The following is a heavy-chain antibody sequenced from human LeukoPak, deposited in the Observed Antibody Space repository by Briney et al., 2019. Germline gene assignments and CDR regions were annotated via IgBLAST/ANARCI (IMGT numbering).Heavy chain of an antibody. J-gene: IGHJ5*02. Sequence: GGSLRLSCAASGFTFSSYSMNWVRQAPGKGLEWVSYISSSSSTIYYADSVKGRFTISRDNAKNSLYLQMNSLRAEDTAVYYCGKDHGGELLNWENWFDPWGQGTLVTVSS. D-gene: IGHD1-26*01. CDR3: GKDHGGELLNWENWFDP. V-gene: IGHV3-48*01. CDR1: GFTFSSYS. CDR2: ISSSSSTI.